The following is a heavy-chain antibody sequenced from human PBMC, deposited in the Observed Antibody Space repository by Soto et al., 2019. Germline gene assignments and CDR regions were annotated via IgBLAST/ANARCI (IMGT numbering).Heavy chain of an antibody. D-gene: IGHD1-1*01. J-gene: IGHJ5*02. CDR2: ISAYNGNT. V-gene: IGHV1-18*01. CDR1: GYTFTSYG. Sequence: QVQLVQSGAGVKKPGASVKVSCKASGYTFTSYGISWVRQASGQGLEWMGWISAYNGNTKYAQKLQGRVTMTTDTSTSTAYRELRSLRSDDTAVYYCARDEAYKWNDGGWFDPWGQGTLVTVSS. CDR3: ARDEAYKWNDGGWFDP.